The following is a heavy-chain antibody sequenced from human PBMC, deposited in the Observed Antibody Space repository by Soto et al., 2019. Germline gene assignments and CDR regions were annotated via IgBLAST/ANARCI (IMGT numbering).Heavy chain of an antibody. J-gene: IGHJ3*01. CDR1: GGTFDSNA. Sequence: QVQLVQSGTEVRKPGSSVKVSCKASGGTFDSNAISWVRLAPGQGLEWMGGIIPIFGTINNAQKFQDRVTITADESANIVYMELRSLRSEEKDIYYCAREALTFGPGAVGGAFDVWGQGKLVTVSS. D-gene: IGHD2-2*01. V-gene: IGHV1-69*12. CDR2: IIPIFGTI. CDR3: AREALTFGPGAVGGAFDV.